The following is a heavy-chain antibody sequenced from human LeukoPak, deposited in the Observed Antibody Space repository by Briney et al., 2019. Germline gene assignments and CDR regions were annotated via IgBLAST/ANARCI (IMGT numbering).Heavy chain of an antibody. V-gene: IGHV3-30*01. CDR2: ISYDGSNK. CDR1: GFTFSSYA. Sequence: GGSLRLSCAASGFTFSSYAMHWVRQAPGKGLEWVAVISYDGSNKYYADSVKGRFTISRDNSKNTLYLQMNSLRAEDTAVYYCARGGSPRSWYSNYEGGDWFDPWGQGTLVTVSS. D-gene: IGHD4-11*01. J-gene: IGHJ5*02. CDR3: ARGGSPRSWYSNYEGGDWFDP.